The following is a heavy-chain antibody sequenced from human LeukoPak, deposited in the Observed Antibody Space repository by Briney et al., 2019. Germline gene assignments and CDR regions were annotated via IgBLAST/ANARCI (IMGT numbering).Heavy chain of an antibody. CDR2: IVVGSGNT. CDR1: GFTFTSSA. CDR3: AADPDPYCSGGSCYSGDY. J-gene: IGHJ4*02. V-gene: IGHV1-58*02. D-gene: IGHD2-15*01. Sequence: GTSVKVSCKASGFTFTSSAMQWVRQARGQRLEWIGWIVVGSGNTNYTQKLQERVTITRDMSTSTAYMELSSLRSEDTAVYYCAADPDPYCSGGSCYSGDYWGQGTLVTVSS.